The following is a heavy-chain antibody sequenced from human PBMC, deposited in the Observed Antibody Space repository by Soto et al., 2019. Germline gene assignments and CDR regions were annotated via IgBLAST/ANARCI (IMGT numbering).Heavy chain of an antibody. CDR3: ARTLRGRWEKALYFDL. CDR1: GFSFSSYS. Sequence: EVQLVESGGGLVQPGGSLRLSCAASGFSFSSYSMNWVRQAPGKGLEWVSYISSSSDYIYYVDSVKGRFTISRDNAKNSLYLQMNSLRDEDTAVYYCARTLRGRWEKALYFDLWGRGTLVTVSS. J-gene: IGHJ2*01. D-gene: IGHD3-16*01. V-gene: IGHV3-48*02. CDR2: ISSSSDYI.